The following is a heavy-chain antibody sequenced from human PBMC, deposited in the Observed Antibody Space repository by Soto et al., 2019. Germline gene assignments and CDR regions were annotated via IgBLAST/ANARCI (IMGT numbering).Heavy chain of an antibody. CDR3: AKDYLLAATHHHDAFHI. J-gene: IGHJ3*02. Sequence: GGAVILSCAWSGFTFSSYAMSSVRQAPGNGLEGVSAISGSGGSTYYADSVKGRSTISRDNYKNPLYLQMHSLQAEDTAVYYCAKDYLLAATHHHDAFHIWGQGTMVTVSS. D-gene: IGHD6-13*01. CDR2: ISGSGGST. CDR1: GFTFSSYA. V-gene: IGHV3-23*01.